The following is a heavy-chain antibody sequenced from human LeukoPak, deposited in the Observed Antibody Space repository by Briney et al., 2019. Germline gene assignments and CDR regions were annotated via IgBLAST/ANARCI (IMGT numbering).Heavy chain of an antibody. J-gene: IGHJ3*02. CDR2: ISGSGGST. CDR3: ANLGYCSGGSCSDAFDI. CDR1: GFTFSSYA. V-gene: IGHV3-23*01. D-gene: IGHD2-15*01. Sequence: GGSLRLSCAASGFTFSSYAMSWVRQAPGKGLEWVSAISGSGGSTDYADSVKGPFTISRDNSKNTLYLQMNSLRAEDTAVYYYANLGYCSGGSCSDAFDIWGQGTMVTVSS.